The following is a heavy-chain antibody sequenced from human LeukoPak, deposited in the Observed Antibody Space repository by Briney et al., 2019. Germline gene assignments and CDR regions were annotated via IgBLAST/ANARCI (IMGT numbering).Heavy chain of an antibody. CDR3: ARDNCSGGSCVADY. CDR1: GGSISSGDYY. CDR2: IYYSGST. V-gene: IGHV4-30-4*01. Sequence: PSETLSLTCTVSGGSISSGDYYWSWIRQPPGKGLEWIGYIYYSGSTYYNPSLKSRVTISVGTSKNQFSLKLSSVTAADTAVYYCARDNCSGGSCVADYWGQGTLVTVSS. D-gene: IGHD2-15*01. J-gene: IGHJ4*02.